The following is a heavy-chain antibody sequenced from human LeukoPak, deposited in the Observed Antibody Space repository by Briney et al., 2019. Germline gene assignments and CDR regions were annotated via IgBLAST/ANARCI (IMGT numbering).Heavy chain of an antibody. V-gene: IGHV3-74*01. D-gene: IGHD3-22*01. Sequence: PGGSLRLSCAASGFTFSSYWMHWVRQAPGKGLVWVSRINSDGSSTSYADSVKGRFTISRDNAKNTLYLQMNSLRAEDTAVYYCARGGYYYDSSGYYYFDYWGQGTLVTVSS. J-gene: IGHJ4*02. CDR2: INSDGSST. CDR3: ARGGYYYDSSGYYYFDY. CDR1: GFTFSSYW.